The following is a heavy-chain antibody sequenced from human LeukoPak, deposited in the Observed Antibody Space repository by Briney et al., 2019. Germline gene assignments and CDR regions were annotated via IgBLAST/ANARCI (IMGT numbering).Heavy chain of an antibody. CDR2: ISGSGASK. J-gene: IGHJ4*02. V-gene: IGHV3-23*01. D-gene: IGHD3-22*01. Sequence: GGSLRLSCAASGFTFSSYAMGWFRQAPVKGLEWVSVISGSGASKFYSDSVKGRFTISRDTSKNTLYLQMNSLKVEDTAVYYCAKVTYYYDSSGYYPYFDYWGQGTLVTVSS. CDR1: GFTFSSYA. CDR3: AKVTYYYDSSGYYPYFDY.